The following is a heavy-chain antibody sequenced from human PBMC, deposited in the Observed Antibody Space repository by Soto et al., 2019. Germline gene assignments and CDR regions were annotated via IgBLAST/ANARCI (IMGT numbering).Heavy chain of an antibody. CDR2: ISYDGNNR. Sequence: QVQLMESGGGVVQPGRSLRLSCAASGFSFNTYAMHWVRQAPGKGLEWVALISYDGNNRYYADSVKGRFTISRDNSKNTLYLQMNSLRAEDTAIYYCARPASYQLLNPNWFDPWGQGTLVTVSS. CDR3: ARPASYQLLNPNWFDP. D-gene: IGHD2-2*01. CDR1: GFSFNTYA. J-gene: IGHJ5*02. V-gene: IGHV3-30-3*01.